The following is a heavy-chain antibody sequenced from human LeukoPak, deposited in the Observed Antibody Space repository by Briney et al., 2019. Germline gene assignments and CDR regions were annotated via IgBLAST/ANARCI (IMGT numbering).Heavy chain of an antibody. CDR2: IYHSGST. Sequence: PSETLSLTCAVSGYSISSGYYWGWIRQPPGKGLEWIGSIYHSGSTYYNPSLKSRVTISVDTSKNQFSLKLSSVTAADTAVYYCARDFHIAAAGTNYFDYWGQGTLVTVSS. J-gene: IGHJ4*02. CDR1: GYSISSGYY. CDR3: ARDFHIAAAGTNYFDY. V-gene: IGHV4-38-2*02. D-gene: IGHD6-13*01.